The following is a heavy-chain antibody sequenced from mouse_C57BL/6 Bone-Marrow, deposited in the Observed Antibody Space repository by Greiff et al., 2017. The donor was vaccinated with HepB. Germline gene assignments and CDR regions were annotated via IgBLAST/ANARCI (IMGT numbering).Heavy chain of an antibody. V-gene: IGHV1-50*01. J-gene: IGHJ2*01. Sequence: QVQLQQSGAELVKPGASVKLSCKASGYTFTSYWMQWVKQRPGQGLEWIGEIDPSDSYTNYNQKFKGKATLTVDTSSSTAYMQLSSLTSEDSAVYYCAREDYYYDYWGQGTTLTVSS. CDR2: IDPSDSYT. CDR1: GYTFTSYW. CDR3: AREDYYYDY. D-gene: IGHD1-1*01.